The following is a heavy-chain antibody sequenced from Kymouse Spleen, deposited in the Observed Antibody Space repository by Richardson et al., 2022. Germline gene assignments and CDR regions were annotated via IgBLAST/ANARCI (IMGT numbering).Heavy chain of an antibody. CDR2: IKQDGSEK. J-gene: IGHJ6*02. CDR3: ARESYDILTGYYYYGMDV. V-gene: IGHV3-7*01. CDR1: GFTFSSYW. Sequence: EVQLVESGGGLVQPGGSLRLSCAASGFTFSSYWMSWVRQAPGKGLEWVANIKQDGSEKYYVDSVKGRFTISRDNAKNSLYLQMNSLRAEDTAVYYCARESYDILTGYYYYGMDVWGQGTTVTVSS. D-gene: IGHD3-9*01.